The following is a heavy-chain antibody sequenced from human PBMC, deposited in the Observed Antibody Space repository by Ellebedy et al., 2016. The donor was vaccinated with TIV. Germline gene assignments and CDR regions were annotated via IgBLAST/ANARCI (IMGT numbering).Heavy chain of an antibody. CDR2: IYYSGST. CDR1: SDSINHYY. J-gene: IGHJ4*02. Sequence: PSETLSLTCTVSSDSINHYYWSWIRQPPGKGLEWIGYIYYSGSTNYNPSLKSRVTISVDTSRNQFSLKLTSVTAADTAVYYCARRVPPGDHWNEYYFDYWGQGIVVTVSS. V-gene: IGHV4-59*08. D-gene: IGHD1-1*01. CDR3: ARRVPPGDHWNEYYFDY.